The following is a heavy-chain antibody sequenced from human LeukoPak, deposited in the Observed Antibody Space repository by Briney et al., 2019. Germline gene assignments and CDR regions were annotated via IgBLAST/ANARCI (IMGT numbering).Heavy chain of an antibody. Sequence: GASVKVSCKASGYTFTGYYMHWVRQAPGQGLEWMGWINPNSGGTNYAQKFQGRVTMTRDTSISTAYMELSRLRSDDTAVYYCARGYCSSTSCFPLDYWGQGTLVTVSS. CDR3: ARGYCSSTSCFPLDY. CDR1: GYTFTGYY. CDR2: INPNSGGT. D-gene: IGHD2-2*01. J-gene: IGHJ4*02. V-gene: IGHV1-2*02.